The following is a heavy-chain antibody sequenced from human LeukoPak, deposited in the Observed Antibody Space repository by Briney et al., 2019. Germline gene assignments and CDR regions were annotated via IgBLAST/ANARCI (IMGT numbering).Heavy chain of an antibody. J-gene: IGHJ4*02. Sequence: PSETLSLTCIVSGGSISSYFWSWIRQPPGKGLEWIGYIYYSGSTNYNPSLKSRVPISVDTSRNQFSLRLSSVTSADTAVYYCARHPSGSYSYYFDYWGQGTLVTVSS. D-gene: IGHD1-26*01. CDR3: ARHPSGSYSYYFDY. CDR1: GGSISSYF. CDR2: IYYSGST. V-gene: IGHV4-59*01.